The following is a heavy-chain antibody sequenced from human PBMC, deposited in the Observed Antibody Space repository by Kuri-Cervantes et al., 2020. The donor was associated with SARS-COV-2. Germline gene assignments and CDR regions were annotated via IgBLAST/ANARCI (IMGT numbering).Heavy chain of an antibody. CDR1: GFTFGFYW. J-gene: IGHJ6*03. CDR2: ISSTSSYI. Sequence: GESLKISCAASGFTFGFYWMTWVRQAPGKGLEWVSSISSTSSYIYYADSVKGRSTISRDNAKNSLYLQMNSLRAEDTAVYYCARDCSSPYKYYYYYYMDVWGKGTTVTVSS. D-gene: IGHD6-13*01. CDR3: ARDCSSPYKYYYYYYMDV. V-gene: IGHV3-21*01.